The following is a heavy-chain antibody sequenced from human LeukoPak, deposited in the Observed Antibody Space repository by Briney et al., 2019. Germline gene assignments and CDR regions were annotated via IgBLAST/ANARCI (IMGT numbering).Heavy chain of an antibody. CDR1: GFTFSSYS. Sequence: PGGSLRLSCAASGFTFSSYSMNWVRQAPGKGLEWVSSISGSSSYIYYADSVKGRFTISRDNAKNSLYLQMNSLRAEDTAVYYCARDLEAAAGSITLVGDAFDIWGQGTMVTVSS. J-gene: IGHJ3*02. V-gene: IGHV3-21*01. CDR3: ARDLEAAAGSITLVGDAFDI. CDR2: ISGSSSYI. D-gene: IGHD6-13*01.